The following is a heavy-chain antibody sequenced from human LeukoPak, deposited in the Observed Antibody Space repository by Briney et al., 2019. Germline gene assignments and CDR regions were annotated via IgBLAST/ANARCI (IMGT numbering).Heavy chain of an antibody. V-gene: IGHV1-2*04. CDR1: GYTFTGYY. CDR3: AREYDFWSGSVFYFDY. CDR2: INPNSGGT. J-gene: IGHJ4*02. Sequence: ASVKVSCKASGYTFTGYYMHWVRQAPGQGLEWMGWINPNSGGTNYAQKFQGWVTMTRDTSISTAYMELSRLRSDDTAVYYCAREYDFWSGSVFYFDYWGQGTLVTVSS. D-gene: IGHD3-3*01.